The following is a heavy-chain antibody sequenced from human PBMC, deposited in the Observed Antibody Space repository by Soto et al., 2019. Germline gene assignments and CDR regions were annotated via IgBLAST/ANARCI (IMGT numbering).Heavy chain of an antibody. D-gene: IGHD6-19*01. Sequence: PSETLSLTCTVSGGSISSGGYYWSWIRQHPGKGLEWIGYIYYSGSTYYNPSLKSRVTISVDTSKNQFSLKLSSVTAADTAVYYCASSIEVAGITNWFDPWGQGTLVTVSS. CDR1: GGSISSGGYY. J-gene: IGHJ5*02. CDR2: IYYSGST. V-gene: IGHV4-31*03. CDR3: ASSIEVAGITNWFDP.